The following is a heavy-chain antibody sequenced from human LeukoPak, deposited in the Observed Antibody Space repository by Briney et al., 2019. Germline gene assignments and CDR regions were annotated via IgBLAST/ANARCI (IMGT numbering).Heavy chain of an antibody. J-gene: IGHJ5*02. Sequence: PSETLSLTCAVYGGSFSGYYWSWIHQPPGKGLEWIGEINHSGSTNYNPSLKSRVTISVDTSKNQFSLKLSSVTAADTAVYYCARHYYDSSGYRWFDPWGQGTLVTVSS. CDR1: GGSFSGYY. CDR3: ARHYYDSSGYRWFDP. CDR2: INHSGST. V-gene: IGHV4-34*01. D-gene: IGHD3-22*01.